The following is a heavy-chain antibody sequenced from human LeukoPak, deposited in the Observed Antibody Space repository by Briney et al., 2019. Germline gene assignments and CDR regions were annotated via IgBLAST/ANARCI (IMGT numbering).Heavy chain of an antibody. CDR1: GFTVSSNY. CDR3: ARDPGGGLVNDAFDI. CDR2: IDSAGST. J-gene: IGHJ3*02. D-gene: IGHD3-16*01. V-gene: IGHV3-66*01. Sequence: GGSLRLSGPASGFTVSSNYMSWVRQAPGKGLGWVSIIDSAGSTCYAISVKSRFTISRDNSKTTLYLQMTRLSAEDTAVYYCARDPGGGLVNDAFDIWGQGTMVTVSS.